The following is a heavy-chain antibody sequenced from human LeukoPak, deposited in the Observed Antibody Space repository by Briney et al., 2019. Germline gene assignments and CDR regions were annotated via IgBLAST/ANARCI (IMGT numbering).Heavy chain of an antibody. V-gene: IGHV3-30*18. D-gene: IGHD6-19*01. CDR3: VKRVYTSVSFDR. J-gene: IGHJ4*02. CDR2: ISYDGSDK. CDR1: GFTFSNYG. Sequence: GGSLRLSCAASGFTFSNYGMHWVRQTPGKGLEWVAVISYDGSDKYYVDSVKGRFTISRDNSKNTLYLQMNSLRAEDTALYYCVKRVYTSVSFDRWGQGTLVTVSS.